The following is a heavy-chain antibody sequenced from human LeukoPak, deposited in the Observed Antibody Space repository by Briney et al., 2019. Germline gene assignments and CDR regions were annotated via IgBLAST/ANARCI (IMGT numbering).Heavy chain of an antibody. D-gene: IGHD2-8*01. CDR2: IYPSGST. V-gene: IGHV4-4*07. Sequence: SETLSLTCTVSGGSISSYYWSWIRQPAGKGLEWIGGIYPSGSTNYTPSPKSRDSMSVETSKTQFSLKLSSVTAADTAVYYCARGPPHCTNGVCSYYYMDVWGKGTTVTVSS. J-gene: IGHJ6*03. CDR1: GGSISSYY. CDR3: ARGPPHCTNGVCSYYYMDV.